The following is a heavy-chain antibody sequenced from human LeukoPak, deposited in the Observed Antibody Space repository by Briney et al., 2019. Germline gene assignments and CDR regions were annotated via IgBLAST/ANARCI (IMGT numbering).Heavy chain of an antibody. CDR2: IDDAGSGT. Sequence: GGSLRLSCAASGFTVTSNWIHWVRQAPGKGLVWVSRIDDAGSGTSYADSVKGRFTISRDTAKNTVYLQMNSLRVDDTAVYYCATVFDFWGQGTLVTVSS. J-gene: IGHJ4*02. CDR1: GFTVTSNW. V-gene: IGHV3-74*01. CDR3: ATVFDF.